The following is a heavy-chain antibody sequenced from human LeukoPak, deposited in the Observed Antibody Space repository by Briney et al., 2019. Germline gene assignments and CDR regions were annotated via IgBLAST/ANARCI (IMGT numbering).Heavy chain of an antibody. CDR2: IKQDGSEK. Sequence: GSLRLSCAATGFTFSSNWKSWVRQAPRNGLELLANIKQDGSEKYYVDSVKSRFSISRDNAKNSLFLQMNSLKAEDTAVYYCARFRCSSTSCFFDYWGQGTLVTVSS. CDR3: ARFRCSSTSCFFDY. J-gene: IGHJ4*02. V-gene: IGHV3-7*01. CDR1: GFTFSSNW. D-gene: IGHD2-2*01.